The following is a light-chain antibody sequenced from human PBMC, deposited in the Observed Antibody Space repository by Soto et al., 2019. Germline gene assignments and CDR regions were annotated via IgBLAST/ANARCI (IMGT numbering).Light chain of an antibody. V-gene: IGLV6-57*03. J-gene: IGLJ1*01. CDR3: QSYDSSMDV. CDR2: EDN. CDR1: SDSIASNF. Sequence: NFMLTQPHSVSESPGKTITISCTRSSDSIASNFVQWYQQRPGSAPTAVIYEDNRRPSGVPDRFSGSIDTSSNSASLTISGLKTEDEADYYCQSYDSSMDVFGSGTKLTVL.